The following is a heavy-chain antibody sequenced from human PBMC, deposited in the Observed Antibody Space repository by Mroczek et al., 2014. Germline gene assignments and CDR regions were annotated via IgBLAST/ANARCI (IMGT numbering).Heavy chain of an antibody. V-gene: IGHV3-23*04. CDR3: AKDFLPQQLVLETTIFDY. D-gene: IGHD6-13*01. CDR2: ISGSGGST. CDR1: GFTFSSYA. Sequence: VQLVSLGEAWYSLGGSLRLSCAASGFTFSSYAMSWVRQAPGKGLEWVSAISGSGGSTYYADSVKGRFTISRDNSKNTLYLQMNSLRAEDTAVYYCAKDFLPQQLVLETTIFDYWGQGTLVTVSS. J-gene: IGHJ4*02.